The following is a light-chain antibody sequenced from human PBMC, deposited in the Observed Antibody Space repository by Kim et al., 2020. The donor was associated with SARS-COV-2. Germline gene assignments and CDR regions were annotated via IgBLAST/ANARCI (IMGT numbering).Light chain of an antibody. CDR2: EVS. Sequence: GQSITISCTGTRSDVGSYNLVSWNQQHPDKVPKLIIYEVSKRPSGVSQRFSASKSGNTAALTISGLQAEDEADYYCCSHAGSGTYVSGTGTKVTVL. CDR3: CSHAGSGTYV. V-gene: IGLV2-23*02. J-gene: IGLJ1*01. CDR1: RSDVGSYNL.